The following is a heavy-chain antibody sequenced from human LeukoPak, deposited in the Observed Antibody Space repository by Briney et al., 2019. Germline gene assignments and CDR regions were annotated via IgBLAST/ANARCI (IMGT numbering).Heavy chain of an antibody. D-gene: IGHD1-26*01. V-gene: IGHV3-23*01. J-gene: IGHJ3*02. CDR2: ISGSGGST. CDR3: ANTLLGWELEVVDAFDI. Sequence: GGSLRLSCAASGFTFSSYAMSWVRQAPGKGLEWVSAISGSGGSTYCADSVKGRFTISRDNSKNTLYLQMNSLRAEDTAVYYCANTLLGWELEVVDAFDIWGQGTMVTVSS. CDR1: GFTFSSYA.